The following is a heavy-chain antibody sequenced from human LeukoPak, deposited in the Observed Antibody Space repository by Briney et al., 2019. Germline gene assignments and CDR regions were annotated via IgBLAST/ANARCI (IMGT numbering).Heavy chain of an antibody. CDR2: IEHDGSEK. CDR3: ARETRWELFDY. CDR1: GFTFSSYW. V-gene: IGHV3-7*04. J-gene: IGHJ4*02. D-gene: IGHD1-26*01. Sequence: PGGSLRLSCAASGFTFSSYWMSWVRQAPGKGLEWVANIEHDGSEKYYVDSVKGRFTISKDNAKNSLYLQMNSLRAEDTAVYYCARETRWELFDYWGQGTLVTVSS.